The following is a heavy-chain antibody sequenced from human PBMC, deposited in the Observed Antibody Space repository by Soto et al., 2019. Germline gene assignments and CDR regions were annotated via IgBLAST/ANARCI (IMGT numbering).Heavy chain of an antibody. J-gene: IGHJ5*02. CDR3: ARDSRIVATPAMGSGGFAP. V-gene: IGHV3-9*01. CDR1: GFTFDDYA. Sequence: GGSLRLSCAASGFTFDDYAMHWVRQAPGKGLEWVSGISWNSGSIGYADSVKGRFTISRDNAKNSLYLQMNSLRAEDTAVYYCARDSRIVATPAMGSGGFAPGGQGTLVTSPQ. CDR2: ISWNSGSI. D-gene: IGHD2-2*01.